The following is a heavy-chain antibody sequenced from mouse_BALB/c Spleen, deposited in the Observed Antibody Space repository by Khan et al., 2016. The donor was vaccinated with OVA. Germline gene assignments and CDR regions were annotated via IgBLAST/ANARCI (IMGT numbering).Heavy chain of an antibody. CDR2: IDPYYGGA. V-gene: IGHV1-39*01. D-gene: IGHD2-10*02. CDR1: GYSFTGYN. Sequence: VQLQQSGPELEKPGASVKISCKASGYSFTGYNMNWVKQSNGKSLEWIGNIDPYYGGATYNQKFKGKATLTVDKSSSTAYMQLKSLTSEDSAVXYCTNEYGNYVRDYVDYWGQGTTLTVSS. CDR3: TNEYGNYVRDYVDY. J-gene: IGHJ2*01.